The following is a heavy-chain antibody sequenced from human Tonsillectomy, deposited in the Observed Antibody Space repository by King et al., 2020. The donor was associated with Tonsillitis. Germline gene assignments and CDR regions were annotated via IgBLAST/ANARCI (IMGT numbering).Heavy chain of an antibody. CDR1: GYRFTNYW. CDR3: VRPVWGSGTRDSEY. CDR2: IYPGDSDT. D-gene: IGHD2-15*01. J-gene: IGHJ4*02. V-gene: IGHV5-51*01. Sequence: VQLVQSGAEVKKPGESLKISCKGSGYRFTNYWIGWVRQMPGKGLEWMGIIYPGDSDTKYSPSFQGQVTISADKSISSAYLEWSSLKASDTAIYYCVRPVWGSGTRDSEYWGQGTLVTVSS.